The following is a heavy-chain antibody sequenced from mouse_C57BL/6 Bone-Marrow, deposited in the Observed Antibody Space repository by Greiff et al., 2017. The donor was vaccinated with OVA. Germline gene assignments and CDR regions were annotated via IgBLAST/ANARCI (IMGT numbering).Heavy chain of an antibody. D-gene: IGHD1-1*01. CDR3: ARDLDYGSSLVPLGRAMDY. CDR1: GYSITSGYY. Sequence: VQLKESGPGLVKPSQSLSLTCSVTGYSITSGYYWNWIRQFPGNKLEWMGYISYDGSNNYNPSLKNRISITRDTSKNQFFLKLNSVTTEDTATYYCARDLDYGSSLVPLGRAMDYWGQGTSVTVSS. V-gene: IGHV3-6*01. J-gene: IGHJ4*01. CDR2: ISYDGSN.